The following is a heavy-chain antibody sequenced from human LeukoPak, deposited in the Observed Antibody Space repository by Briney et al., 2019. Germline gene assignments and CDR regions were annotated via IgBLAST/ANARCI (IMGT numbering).Heavy chain of an antibody. CDR3: ARDVLGYTYGYFDY. CDR2: ISTSGST. CDR1: GGSISSYY. V-gene: IGHV4-4*07. Sequence: PSETLSLTCTVSGGSISSYYWSWIRQPAGKGLEWIGRISTSGSTNYNPSLKSRVTMSVDTSKNQFSLTLSSVTAADTAVYYCARDVLGYTYGYFDYWGQGTLVTVSS. J-gene: IGHJ4*02. D-gene: IGHD5-18*01.